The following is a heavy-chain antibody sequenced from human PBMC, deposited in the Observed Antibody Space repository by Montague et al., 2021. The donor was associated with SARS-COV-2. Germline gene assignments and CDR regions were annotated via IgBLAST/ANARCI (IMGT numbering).Heavy chain of an antibody. CDR2: TYYRSKWYN. V-gene: IGHV6-1*01. CDR1: GDRVSRNRAA. CDR3: ARIPVGSKYYFDF. Sequence: CAISGDRVSRNRAAWNWIRQSPSKALEWLGRTYYRSKWYNDYAVSVKSRITINPDTSKNQISLQLNSVTPEDTAVYYCARIPVGSKYYFDFWGQGTLVTVSS. J-gene: IGHJ4*02. D-gene: IGHD2-2*01.